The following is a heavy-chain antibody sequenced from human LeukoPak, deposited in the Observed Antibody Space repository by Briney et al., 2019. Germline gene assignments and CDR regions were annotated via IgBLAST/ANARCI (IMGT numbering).Heavy chain of an antibody. V-gene: IGHV1-8*01. Sequence: GPSVKLSCTASGYAFTSYDINWVRQATGQGLGWMGWMNTNSGNTGYAHKFQDRVTMIWNNSISTAYLELSSLISEAEAVYYCSRGGWGMLTIVFSWVHWGKGTLVTVSS. CDR2: MNTNSGNT. J-gene: IGHJ4*02. CDR1: GYAFTSYD. CDR3: SRGGWGMLTIVFSWVH. D-gene: IGHD3-16*01.